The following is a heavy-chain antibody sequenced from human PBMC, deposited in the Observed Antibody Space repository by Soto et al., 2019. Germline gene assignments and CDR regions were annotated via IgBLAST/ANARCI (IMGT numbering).Heavy chain of an antibody. CDR1: GGSFSGYY. J-gene: IGHJ6*02. Sequence: ASETLSLTCAVYGGSFSGYYWSWIRQPPGKGLEWIGEINHSGSTNYNPSLKSRVTISVDTSKNQFSLKLSSVAAADTAVYYCARGPPDFWSGYFNVPRRGMDVWGQGTTVTVS. D-gene: IGHD3-3*01. CDR2: INHSGST. V-gene: IGHV4-34*01. CDR3: ARGPPDFWSGYFNVPRRGMDV.